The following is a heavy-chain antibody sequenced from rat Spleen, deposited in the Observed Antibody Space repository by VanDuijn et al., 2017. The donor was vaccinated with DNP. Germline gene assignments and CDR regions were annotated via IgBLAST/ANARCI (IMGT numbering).Heavy chain of an antibody. D-gene: IGHD1-11*01. CDR1: GFTFSNYY. Sequence: EVQLVESGGGLVQPGRSLKLSCAASGFTFSNYYMAWVRQAPKKGLEWVATISTSGSRTYYPDSVKGRFTISRDNAKSSLYLQMNSLKSEDTATYYCARTTEGIVSPFDYWGQGVMVTVSS. J-gene: IGHJ2*01. CDR3: ARTTEGIVSPFDY. V-gene: IGHV5-25*01. CDR2: ISTSGSRT.